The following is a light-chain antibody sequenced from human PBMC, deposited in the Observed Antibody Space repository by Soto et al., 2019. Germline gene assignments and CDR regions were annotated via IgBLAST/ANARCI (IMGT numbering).Light chain of an antibody. J-gene: IGKJ4*01. V-gene: IGKV3-15*01. CDR3: QEYNDWRPIT. CDR1: QSISTK. Sequence: IVMTQSPATLSVSPGGRATLSCRASQSISTKLAWYQQKPGQAPRLLIYGASTRAPGIPVRFSGSGPGTEFTLTITSLQSEDFAVYYCQEYNDWRPITFGGGTKVEIK. CDR2: GAS.